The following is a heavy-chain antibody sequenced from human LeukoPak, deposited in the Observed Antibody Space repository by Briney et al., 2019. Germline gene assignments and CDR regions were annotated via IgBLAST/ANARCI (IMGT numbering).Heavy chain of an antibody. CDR2: ISGSGGST. V-gene: IGHV3-23*01. CDR3: AKSSGQTMVRGKFYYYYYMDV. Sequence: GGSLRLSCAASGFTFSSYAMSWVRQAPGKGLEWVSAISGSGGSTYYADSVKGRFTISRDNSKNTLYLQMNSLRAEDTAVYYCAKSSGQTMVRGKFYYYYYMDVWGKGTTVTISS. J-gene: IGHJ6*03. CDR1: GFTFSSYA. D-gene: IGHD3-10*01.